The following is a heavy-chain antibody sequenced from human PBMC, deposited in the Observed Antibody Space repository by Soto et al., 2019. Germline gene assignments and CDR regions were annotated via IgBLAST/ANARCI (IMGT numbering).Heavy chain of an antibody. CDR2: ITWDGINI. D-gene: IGHD2-15*01. J-gene: IGHJ4*02. Sequence: GGSLRLSCTASGFAFGDYTMHWVRQAPGKGLEWVSLITWDGINIEYADSVRGRFTISRDNSKNSLYLQMNGLRHEDTAFYYCAKDGIAWHWGQGTLVTVSS. V-gene: IGHV3-43*01. CDR3: AKDGIAWH. CDR1: GFAFGDYT.